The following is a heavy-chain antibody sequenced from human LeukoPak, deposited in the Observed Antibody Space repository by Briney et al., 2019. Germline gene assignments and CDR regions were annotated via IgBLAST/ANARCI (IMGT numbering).Heavy chain of an antibody. CDR2: INHSGST. Sequence: SETLSLTCAVSGGSFSGHYWNWIRQPPGKGLEWIGEINHSGSTYYNPSLKSRVTMSVDTSKNQFSLNLSSVTAADTAVYYCAREAATEPHYYYYMDVWGKGTTVTVSS. CDR1: GGSFSGHY. V-gene: IGHV4-34*01. D-gene: IGHD1-14*01. J-gene: IGHJ6*03. CDR3: AREAATEPHYYYYMDV.